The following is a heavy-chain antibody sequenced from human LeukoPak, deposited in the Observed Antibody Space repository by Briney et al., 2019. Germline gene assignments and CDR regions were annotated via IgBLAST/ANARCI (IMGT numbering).Heavy chain of an antibody. J-gene: IGHJ4*02. Sequence: ASVKVSCKASGYTFTGYYMHWVRQAPGQGLEWMGWINPNSGGTNYAQKFQGRVTMTRDTSISTAYMELSRLRSDDTAVYYCARVHYSSTSCYAGVFLYWGQGTLVTVSS. CDR2: INPNSGGT. CDR3: ARVHYSSTSCYAGVFLY. D-gene: IGHD2-2*01. V-gene: IGHV1-2*02. CDR1: GYTFTGYY.